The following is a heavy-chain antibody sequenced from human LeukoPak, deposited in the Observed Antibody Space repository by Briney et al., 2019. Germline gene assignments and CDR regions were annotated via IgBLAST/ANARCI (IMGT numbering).Heavy chain of an antibody. J-gene: IGHJ4*02. V-gene: IGHV1-2*02. CDR2: INPDSGGA. D-gene: IGHD1-1*01. CDR1: GYTFTDYY. Sequence: ASVKVSCKASGYTFTDYYMHWVRQAPGQGLEWMGWINPDSGGANYAQKFQGRVTMTRDTSISTAYMELGGLRSDDTAVHYCARDRDTISTTDAGGDHFHYWGQGTLVTVSS. CDR3: ARDRDTISTTDAGGDHFHY.